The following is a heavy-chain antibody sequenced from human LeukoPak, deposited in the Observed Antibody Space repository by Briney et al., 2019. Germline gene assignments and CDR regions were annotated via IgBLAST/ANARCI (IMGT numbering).Heavy chain of an antibody. D-gene: IGHD3-9*01. J-gene: IGHJ6*02. CDR2: ISAYNGNT. Sequence: ASVKVSCKVSGYTLTELSMHWVRQAPGQGLEWMGWISAYNGNTNYAQKLQGRVTVTTDTSTSTAYMELRSLRSDDTAVYYCARDGVVLRYFDYYYYGMDVWGQGTTVTVSS. CDR3: ARDGVVLRYFDYYYYGMDV. CDR1: GYTLTELS. V-gene: IGHV1-18*01.